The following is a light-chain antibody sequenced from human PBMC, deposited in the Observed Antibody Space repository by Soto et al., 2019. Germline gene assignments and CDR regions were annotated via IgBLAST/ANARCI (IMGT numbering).Light chain of an antibody. Sequence: EIVMTQSPVTLSASPGERAILSCRASQSVGNNLAWYQQKLGQPPRLLIYGASTWTIGIPARFSGSGSGTEFALSITILQSEDFATSYCQQYDGWPPGYTFGQGTKLESK. CDR2: GAS. CDR1: QSVGNN. J-gene: IGKJ2*01. CDR3: QQYDGWPPGYT. V-gene: IGKV3-15*01.